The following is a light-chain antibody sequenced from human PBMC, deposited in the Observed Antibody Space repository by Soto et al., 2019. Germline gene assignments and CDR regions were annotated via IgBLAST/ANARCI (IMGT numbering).Light chain of an antibody. CDR2: AAS. CDR3: QQTYSTPLT. J-gene: IGKJ4*01. V-gene: IGKV1-39*01. CDR1: QSISSY. Sequence: DIQMTQSPSSLSASVGDRVTITCRARQSISSYLNWYQQTPGKAPKLLIYAASSLQSGGPSRFSGSGSGTDFTLTISSLQPEDFASYYCQQTYSTPLTFGGGTKVEIK.